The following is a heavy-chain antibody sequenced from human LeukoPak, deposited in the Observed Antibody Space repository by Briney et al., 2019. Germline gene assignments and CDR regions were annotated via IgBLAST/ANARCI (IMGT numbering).Heavy chain of an antibody. J-gene: IGHJ4*02. V-gene: IGHV3-23*01. Sequence: GGSLRLSCAASGFTFSSYAMSWVRQAPGKGLEWVSAISGSGGSTYYADSVKGRFTISRDNSKNTLYLQMNSLRAEDTVVYFCARGRGSGSYYNDYQFDYWGQGTLVTVSS. CDR2: ISGSGGST. D-gene: IGHD3-10*01. CDR3: ARGRGSGSYYNDYQFDY. CDR1: GFTFSSYA.